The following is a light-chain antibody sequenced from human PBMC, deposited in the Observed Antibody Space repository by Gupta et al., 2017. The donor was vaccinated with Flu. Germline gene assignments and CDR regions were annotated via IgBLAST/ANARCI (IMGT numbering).Light chain of an antibody. Sequence: YELTQPPSVSVSPGQTASITSSGDTLGNKYAVWYQQKPGQSPVLLIHQDTQRPSGIPERGSGSKSGNTATMNSVGTEAVDEAFDYCQEWDGSTGGVFGGGTKMTV. CDR3: QEWDGSTGGV. CDR1: TLGNKY. V-gene: IGLV3-1*01. J-gene: IGLJ3*02. CDR2: QDT.